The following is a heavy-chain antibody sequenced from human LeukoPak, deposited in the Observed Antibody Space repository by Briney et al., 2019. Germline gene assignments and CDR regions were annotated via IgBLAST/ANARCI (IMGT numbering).Heavy chain of an antibody. V-gene: IGHV4-34*01. D-gene: IGHD3-9*01. CDR3: ARAILTFDY. CDR1: GGSFSGYY. J-gene: IGHJ4*02. Sequence: SETLSLTCAVYGGSFSGYYWSWIRQPPGKGLEWIGEINHSGSTNYNPSLKSRVTISVDTSKSQFSLKLSSVTAADTAVYYCARAILTFDYWGQGTLVTVSS. CDR2: INHSGST.